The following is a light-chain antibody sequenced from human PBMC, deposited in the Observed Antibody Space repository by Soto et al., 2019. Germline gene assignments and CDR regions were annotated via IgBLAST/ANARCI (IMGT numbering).Light chain of an antibody. CDR2: DVS. V-gene: IGLV2-14*01. CDR3: SSYTSSSTHVV. J-gene: IGLJ2*01. Sequence: QSALTQPASVSGSPGQSITISCTGTSSDVGGYNYVSWYQQHPGKAPKLMIYDVSNRPSGVSDRFSGSKSGNTASLTISGLQAEDEADYCSSYTSSSTHVVFGGGTKVTVL. CDR1: SSDVGGYNY.